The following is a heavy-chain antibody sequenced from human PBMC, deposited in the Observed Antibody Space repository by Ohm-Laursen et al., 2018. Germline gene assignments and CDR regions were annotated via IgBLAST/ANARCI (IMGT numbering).Heavy chain of an antibody. V-gene: IGHV3-21*01. CDR1: GFTFSNYE. CDR3: ARDSSRRAREGGMDV. CDR2: ISETSSHI. D-gene: IGHD6-6*01. Sequence: SLRLSCAASGFTFSNYEMNWVRQAPGKGLELISYISETSSHIYDADSMRGRFTAARDNAKNLLYLQLNSLRAEDTAVYYCARDSSRRAREGGMDVWGQGTMVTVSS. J-gene: IGHJ6*02.